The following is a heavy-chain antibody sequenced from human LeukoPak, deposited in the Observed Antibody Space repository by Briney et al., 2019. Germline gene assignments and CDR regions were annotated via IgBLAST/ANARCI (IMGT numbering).Heavy chain of an antibody. CDR3: ARPQVGYDGFDC. CDR2: INSDGSTR. D-gene: IGHD5-12*01. Sequence: GGSLRLSCAVTELTFPASWSHWFAQAPGKGLVWVSRINSDGSTRNYADSVKGRFTISRDNAKNALYLQMDSLRAEDAAVYYCARPQVGYDGFDCWGQGTLVTVSS. V-gene: IGHV3-74*01. J-gene: IGHJ4*02. CDR1: ELTFPASW.